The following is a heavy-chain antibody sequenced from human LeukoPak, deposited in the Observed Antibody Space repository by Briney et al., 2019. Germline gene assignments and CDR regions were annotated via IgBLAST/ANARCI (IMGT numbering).Heavy chain of an antibody. J-gene: IGHJ4*02. Sequence: PSETLSLTCTVSGGSISSSSYYWGWIRQPPGKGLEWIRSIYYSGSTYYNPSLKSRVTISVDTSKNQFSLKLSSVTAADTAVYYCARHTMTAMCFDYWGQGTLVTVSS. CDR2: IYYSGST. CDR3: ARHTMTAMCFDY. D-gene: IGHD2-21*02. CDR1: GGSISSSSYY. V-gene: IGHV4-39*01.